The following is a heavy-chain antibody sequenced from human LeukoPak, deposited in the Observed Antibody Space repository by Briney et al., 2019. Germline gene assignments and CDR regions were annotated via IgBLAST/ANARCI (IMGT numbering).Heavy chain of an antibody. V-gene: IGHV1-18*01. CDR3: ARAPMYSSGWYGIGY. CDR2: ISAYNGNT. J-gene: IGHJ4*02. Sequence: GASVKVSCKASGYTFTSYGISWVRQAPGQGLEWMGWISAYNGNTNYAQKLQGRVTMTTDTSTSTAYMELRSLRSDDTAVYYCARAPMYSSGWYGIGYWGQGTLVTVSS. CDR1: GYTFTSYG. D-gene: IGHD6-19*01.